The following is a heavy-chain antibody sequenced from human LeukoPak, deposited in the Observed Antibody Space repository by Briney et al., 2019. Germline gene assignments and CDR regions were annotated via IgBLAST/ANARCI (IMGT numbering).Heavy chain of an antibody. CDR2: INPNGGGT. CDR1: GYTFTSYG. D-gene: IGHD6-19*01. CDR3: ARGLHSSGFYMDV. V-gene: IGHV1-2*02. Sequence: ASVKVSCKASGYTFTSYGISWVRQAPGQGLEWMGWINPNGGGTNYAQKFQGRVTMTRDTSISTAYMELSRLRSDDTAVYYCARGLHSSGFYMDVWGKGTTVTVSS. J-gene: IGHJ6*03.